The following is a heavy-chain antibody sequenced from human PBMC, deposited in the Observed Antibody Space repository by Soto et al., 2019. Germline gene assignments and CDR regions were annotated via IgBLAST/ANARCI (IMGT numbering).Heavy chain of an antibody. V-gene: IGHV1-2*02. Sequence: QGQLVQSGAELKKPGASVKVSCKSSGYSFINYYIHWVRKDPGQGLEWMRWINPHSVDTDYAKKFQGRVTMTRDKSISTVFMGLNRLTSDDTALYWCARQGEPSISSRDSFGMDVWGQGTSVTVSS. CDR3: ARQGEPSISSRDSFGMDV. CDR2: INPHSVDT. J-gene: IGHJ6*02. CDR1: GYSFINYY. D-gene: IGHD2-15*01.